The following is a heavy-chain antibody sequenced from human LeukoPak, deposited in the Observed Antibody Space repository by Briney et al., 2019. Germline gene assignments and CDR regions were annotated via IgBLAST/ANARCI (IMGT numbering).Heavy chain of an antibody. CDR1: GFTFSNYW. Sequence: GGSLRLSCAASGFTFSNYWMTWVRQAPGKGLEWVASIKQDGNDKFYVDSVKGRFTISRDNAKNSLYLQVNSLRAEDTAVYYCARDPGDYWGQGTLVTVSS. V-gene: IGHV3-7*01. D-gene: IGHD3-10*01. CDR3: ARDPGDY. J-gene: IGHJ4*02. CDR2: IKQDGNDK.